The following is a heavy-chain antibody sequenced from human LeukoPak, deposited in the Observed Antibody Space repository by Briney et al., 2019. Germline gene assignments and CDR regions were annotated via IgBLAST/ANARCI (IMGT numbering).Heavy chain of an antibody. J-gene: IGHJ5*02. CDR2: INAGNGNT. CDR1: GYTFTSYA. Sequence: ASVKVSCKASGYTFTSYAMHWVRQAPGQRLEWMGWINAGNGNTKYSQKFQGRVTITRDTSASTAYMELSSLRSEDTAVYYCARDLWIVGATPNWFDPWGQGTLVTVSS. V-gene: IGHV1-3*01. CDR3: ARDLWIVGATPNWFDP. D-gene: IGHD1-26*01.